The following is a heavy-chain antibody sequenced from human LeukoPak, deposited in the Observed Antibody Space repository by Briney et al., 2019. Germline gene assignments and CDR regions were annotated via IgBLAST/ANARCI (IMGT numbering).Heavy chain of an antibody. CDR1: GFTFSSYW. V-gene: IGHV3-7*01. Sequence: GGSLRLSCPASGFTFSSYWMTWVRQAPGKGLEWVAHIKQDGSEKYSVDSVKGRSTISRDNAKHSLFLQMNNLRAEDTAVYYCARGWTDMDVWGQGTTVTVSS. D-gene: IGHD1-1*01. J-gene: IGHJ6*02. CDR2: IKQDGSEK. CDR3: ARGWTDMDV.